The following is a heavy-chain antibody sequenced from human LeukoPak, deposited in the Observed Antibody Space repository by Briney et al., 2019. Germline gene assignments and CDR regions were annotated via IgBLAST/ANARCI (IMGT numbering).Heavy chain of an antibody. CDR2: INSASSTI. Sequence: GGSLRLSCAASGFTFSSYTMNWVRQAPGKGLEWVSYINSASSTIYYADSVKGRFTISRDNAKNSLYLQMNSLRAEDTAGYYCARGPDPVLRGPRRAFDLWGQGKMVTVSS. D-gene: IGHD3-10*01. CDR1: GFTFSSYT. CDR3: ARGPDPVLRGPRRAFDL. J-gene: IGHJ3*01. V-gene: IGHV3-48*01.